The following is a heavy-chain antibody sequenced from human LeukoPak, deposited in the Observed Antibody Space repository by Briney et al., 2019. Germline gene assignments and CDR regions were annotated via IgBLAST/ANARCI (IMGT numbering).Heavy chain of an antibody. CDR1: GGTFSSYA. V-gene: IGHV1-69*04. D-gene: IGHD3-10*01. CDR3: ARVGYFGSGSYCPY. J-gene: IGHJ4*02. Sequence: SVKVSCKASGGTFSSYAISWVRQAPGQGLEWMGRIIPILGIANYAQKFQGRVTITADKSTSTAYMELSSLRSEDTAVYYCARVGYFGSGSYCPYWGQGTLVTVSS. CDR2: IIPILGIA.